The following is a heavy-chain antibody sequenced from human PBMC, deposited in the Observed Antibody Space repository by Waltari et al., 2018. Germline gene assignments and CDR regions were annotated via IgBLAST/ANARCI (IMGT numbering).Heavy chain of an antibody. CDR3: ATRRSAVRFDP. V-gene: IGHV1-18*01. J-gene: IGHJ5*02. CDR1: GYIFTPYS. CDR2: ISAKNGKT. D-gene: IGHD4-17*01. Sequence: QVQLVQSGTEVKKHGSSVRVSCKTSGYIFTPYSISWVRQAPGQGLEWRGWISAKNGKTSYAQNLQGRVTMTTDTSTNTAYMELRSLTSDDTAVYYCATRRSAVRFDPWGQGTLVIVSS.